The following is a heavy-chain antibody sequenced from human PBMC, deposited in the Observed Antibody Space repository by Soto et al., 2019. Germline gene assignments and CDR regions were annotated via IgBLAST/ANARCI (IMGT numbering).Heavy chain of an antibody. D-gene: IGHD3-3*01. CDR2: IFLNYET. CDR1: GLSLRNARMG. CDR3: GRIHYVFCTGYTRYRYFDP. J-gene: IGHJ2*01. Sequence: QVTLKKSGPVLVKPTKTLTLTCTVSGLSLRNARMGVSWILQHSGKALEWLAHIFLNYETSYSTSLKSRLNISKEPSNNQVVLTMTAMDVVDTDIYYYGRIHYVFCTGYTRYRYFDPSARCTVVTPSS. V-gene: IGHV2-26*01.